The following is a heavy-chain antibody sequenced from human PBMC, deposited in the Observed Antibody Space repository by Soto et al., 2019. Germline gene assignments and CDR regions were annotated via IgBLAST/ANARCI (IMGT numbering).Heavy chain of an antibody. Sequence: QVQLQESGPGLVKPSETLSLTCTVSGGSISSYYWSWIRQPPGKGLEWIGYIYYSGSTNYNPSLKSRVTISVDTSKNQFSLTLSSVTAADTAVYYCARLPYDYIWGTHDAFDIWGQGTMVTVSS. V-gene: IGHV4-59*01. J-gene: IGHJ3*02. CDR1: GGSISSYY. CDR3: ARLPYDYIWGTHDAFDI. CDR2: IYYSGST. D-gene: IGHD3-16*01.